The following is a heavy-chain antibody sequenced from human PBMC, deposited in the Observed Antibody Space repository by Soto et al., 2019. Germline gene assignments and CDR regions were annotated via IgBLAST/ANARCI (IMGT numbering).Heavy chain of an antibody. CDR1: GGSISSYY. V-gene: IGHV4-59*12. CDR2: IFYSGST. CDR3: ARVPDR. D-gene: IGHD2-2*01. Sequence: PSETLSLTCTFSGGSISSYYWSWIRQPPGKGLEWIGFIFYSGSTSYNPSLKSRVTISVDRSKNQFSLKLSSVTAADTAVYYCARVPDRWGQGTLVTVSS. J-gene: IGHJ5*02.